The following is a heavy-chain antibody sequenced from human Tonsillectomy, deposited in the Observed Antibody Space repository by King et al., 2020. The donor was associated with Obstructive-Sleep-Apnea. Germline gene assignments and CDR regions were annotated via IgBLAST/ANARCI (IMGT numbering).Heavy chain of an antibody. J-gene: IGHJ4*02. Sequence: QLVQSGAEVKKPGASVKVSCKASGYNFTRFEIDWVRQATGQGFEWMGWMNPNSGNTGYAQKFEGRVTMTRNTSISTAYMELSSLRAEETAVYYCARGTRAFGSWGQGTLVTVSS. CDR1: GYNFTRFE. CDR2: MNPNSGNT. CDR3: ARGTRAFGS. V-gene: IGHV1-8*01.